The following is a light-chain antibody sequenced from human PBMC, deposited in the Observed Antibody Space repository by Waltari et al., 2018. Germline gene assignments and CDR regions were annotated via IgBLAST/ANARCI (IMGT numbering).Light chain of an antibody. CDR3: ATWDNGLNGVV. Sequence: QSVLTQPPSASGTPGQRITVSCSGSRSNLGSNTVNWYQQLPGTAPKLLIYKNIRRPSGVPDRFSGSKSGTSASLAISRLQSEDEADYFCATWDNGLNGVVFGGGSKVTVL. V-gene: IGLV1-44*01. J-gene: IGLJ2*01. CDR2: KNI. CDR1: RSNLGSNT.